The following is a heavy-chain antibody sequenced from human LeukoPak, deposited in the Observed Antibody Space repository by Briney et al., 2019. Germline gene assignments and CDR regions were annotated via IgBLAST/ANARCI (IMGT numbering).Heavy chain of an antibody. J-gene: IGHJ3*02. CDR2: IYYSGST. CDR1: GGSISSSSYY. V-gene: IGHV4-39*07. CDR3: ASLAGTLGLLGI. D-gene: IGHD6-19*01. Sequence: SETLSLTCTVSGGSISSSSYYWGWIRQPPGKGLEWIGSIYYSGSTYYNPSLKSRVTMSVDTSKNQFSLKLSSVTAADTAVYYCASLAGTLGLLGIWGQGTMDTVSS.